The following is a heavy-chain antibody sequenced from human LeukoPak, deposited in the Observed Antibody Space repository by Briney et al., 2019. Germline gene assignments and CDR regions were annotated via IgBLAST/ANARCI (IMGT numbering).Heavy chain of an antibody. CDR2: IYPGDSDT. D-gene: IGHD3-22*01. J-gene: IGHJ4*02. CDR3: AAANQEYYYDSSGYFDY. V-gene: IGHV5-51*01. CDR1: GYSFTSYW. Sequence: GESLKISCKGSGYSFTSYWIGWVRQMPGKGLEWMGIIYPGDSDTRYSPSFQGRVTISADKSISTAYLQWSSLKASDTAMYYCAAANQEYYYDSSGYFDYWGQGTLVTVPS.